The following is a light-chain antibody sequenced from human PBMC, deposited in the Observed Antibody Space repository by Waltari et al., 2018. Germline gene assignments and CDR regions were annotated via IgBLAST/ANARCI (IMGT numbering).Light chain of an antibody. CDR2: LAS. CDR1: QSLLHSTGYNY. V-gene: IGKV2-28*01. CDR3: MQALQTPG. J-gene: IGKJ5*01. Sequence: DIVMTQSPLSLSVTPGEPASITCRSNQSLLHSTGYNYLDWYQQNPRQSPLLMISLASYRASGVPDRFSGSGSGTDFTLKISRVEAEDVGVYYCMQALQTPGFGQGTRLEI.